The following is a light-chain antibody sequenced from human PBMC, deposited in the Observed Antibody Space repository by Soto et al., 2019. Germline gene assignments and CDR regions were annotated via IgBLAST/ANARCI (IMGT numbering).Light chain of an antibody. CDR1: QSISTW. CDR2: GAS. V-gene: IGKV1-5*01. J-gene: IGKJ4*02. CDR3: LKDHNYPLT. Sequence: DIQMTQSPSTLSASVGDTVTITCRASQSISTWLAWHQQKPGKPPKVLIYGASNLQSGVPPRFSGSGSGTDFTLTSSSPQPEDVATYSCLKDHNYPLTFRGGTKVDIK.